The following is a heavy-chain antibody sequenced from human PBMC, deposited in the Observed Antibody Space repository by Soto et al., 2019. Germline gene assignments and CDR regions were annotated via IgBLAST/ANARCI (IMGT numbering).Heavy chain of an antibody. J-gene: IGHJ6*02. D-gene: IGHD5-12*01. CDR2: IIPIFGTA. CDR3: AREVATIAHYYYGMDV. Sequence: ASVKVSCKASGGTFSSYAISWVRQAPGQGLEWMGGIIPIFGTANYAQKFQGRVTITADESTSTAYMELSSLRSEDTAVYYCAREVATIAHYYYGMDVWGQGTTVTVSS. V-gene: IGHV1-69*13. CDR1: GGTFSSYA.